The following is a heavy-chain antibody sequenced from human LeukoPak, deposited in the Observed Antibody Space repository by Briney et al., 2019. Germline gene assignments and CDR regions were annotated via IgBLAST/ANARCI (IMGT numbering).Heavy chain of an antibody. CDR3: AIGPSFTMVRGVHSRCMDV. D-gene: IGHD3-10*01. J-gene: IGHJ6*04. CDR2: INPSGGST. CDR1: GYTFTSYY. Sequence: ASVKVSCKASGYTFTSYYMHWVRQARGQGLEWMGIINPSGGSTSYALRFQGRVTMTRDTSTSTVYMELSSLRSEDTAVYYCAIGPSFTMVRGVHSRCMDVWGKGTTVTVSS. V-gene: IGHV1-46*01.